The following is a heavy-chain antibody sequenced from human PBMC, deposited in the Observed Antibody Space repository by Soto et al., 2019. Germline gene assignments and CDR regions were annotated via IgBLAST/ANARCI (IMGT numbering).Heavy chain of an antibody. V-gene: IGHV1-46*01. CDR1: GYTFTSNY. D-gene: IGHD1-7*01. CDR2: INPSDGRT. Sequence: ASVRVSCKASGYTFTSNYIHWVRQAPGQGLEWMGIINPSDGRTNYAQKFQGRVTMTRDTSTSTVYMELSSLRYEDTALYYCARDHSQDYGTQEVLTGTWWRGPWGQGTLVTVSS. J-gene: IGHJ5*02. CDR3: ARDHSQDYGTQEVLTGTWWRGP.